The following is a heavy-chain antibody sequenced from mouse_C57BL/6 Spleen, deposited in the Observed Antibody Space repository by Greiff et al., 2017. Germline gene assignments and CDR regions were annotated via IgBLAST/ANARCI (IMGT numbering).Heavy chain of an antibody. D-gene: IGHD2-4*01. Sequence: VQLQQPGAELVKPGASVKLSCKASGYTFTSYWMHWVKQRPGQGLEWIGMIHPNSGSTNYNEKFKSKATLTVDKSSSTAYMQLSSLTSEDSAVYYCAREGGLPYYFDYWGQGTTLTVSS. CDR3: AREGGLPYYFDY. CDR1: GYTFTSYW. J-gene: IGHJ2*01. CDR2: IHPNSGST. V-gene: IGHV1-64*01.